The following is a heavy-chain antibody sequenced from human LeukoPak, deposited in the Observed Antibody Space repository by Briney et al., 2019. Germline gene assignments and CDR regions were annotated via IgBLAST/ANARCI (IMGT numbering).Heavy chain of an antibody. D-gene: IGHD1-26*01. CDR3: AKAMGATLFDY. CDR2: ISGTSNTI. J-gene: IGHJ4*02. V-gene: IGHV3-48*01. CDR1: VFTFSSYS. Sequence: GGSLRLSCAASVFTFSSYSMNWVRQAPGKGLEWVSYISGTSNTIYYADSVKGRFTVSRDNSKNTLYLQMNSLRAGDTAVYYCAKAMGATLFDYWGQGTLVTVSS.